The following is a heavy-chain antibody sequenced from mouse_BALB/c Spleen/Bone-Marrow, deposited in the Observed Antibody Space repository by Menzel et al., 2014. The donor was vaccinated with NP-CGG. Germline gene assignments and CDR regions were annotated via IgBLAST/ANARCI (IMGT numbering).Heavy chain of an antibody. J-gene: IGHJ2*01. CDR2: IDPANGNA. CDR1: GFNIKDTY. D-gene: IGHD2-14*01. Sequence: VHVKQSGAELVKPGASVKLSCTASGFNIKDTYMHWVKQRPERGLEWIGRIDPANGNAKYDPKFQGKATITADTSSNTAYLQLSSLTSEDTAVYYCARYRLGTYFDFWGQGTTLTVSS. CDR3: ARYRLGTYFDF. V-gene: IGHV14-3*02.